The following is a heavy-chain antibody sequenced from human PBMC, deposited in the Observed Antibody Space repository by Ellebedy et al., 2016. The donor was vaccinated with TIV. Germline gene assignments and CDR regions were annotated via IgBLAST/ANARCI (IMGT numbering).Heavy chain of an antibody. CDR1: GYTFLDYY. J-gene: IGHJ5*02. CDR3: AREKRTISTAFLAWFDP. Sequence: AASVKVSCKASGYTFLDYYLHWVRQAPGQGLEWMGWINPTSGGINYAQKFQGRFTMTSDTSISTAYMELSRLTSNDTAVYYCAREKRTISTAFLAWFDPWGQGTLVTVSS. V-gene: IGHV1-2*02. D-gene: IGHD2/OR15-2a*01. CDR2: INPTSGGI.